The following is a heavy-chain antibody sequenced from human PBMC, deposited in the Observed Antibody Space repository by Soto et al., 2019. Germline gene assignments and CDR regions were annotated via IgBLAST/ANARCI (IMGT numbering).Heavy chain of an antibody. CDR1: GGSISSSGYY. D-gene: IGHD2-15*01. CDR3: ARRGHCSGGTCYSPWGAFDI. J-gene: IGHJ3*02. CDR2: IYYSGNT. Sequence: QLQLQESGPGLVKPSETLSLTCTVSGGSISSSGYYWAWIRQPPGKGLEWIGSIYYSGNTYYNPSLKCRVTISVDTSKDQFSLKLRSVTAADTAVYYCARRGHCSGGTCYSPWGAFDIWGQGTMVTVSS. V-gene: IGHV4-39*01.